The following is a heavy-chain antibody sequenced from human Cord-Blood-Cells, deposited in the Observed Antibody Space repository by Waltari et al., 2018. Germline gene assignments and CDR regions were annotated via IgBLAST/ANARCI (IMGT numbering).Heavy chain of an antibody. V-gene: IGHV4-39*01. CDR2: IHYSGST. CDR1: GGSISSSSSY. CDR3: ARQLWFGELLFDAFDI. J-gene: IGHJ3*02. D-gene: IGHD3-10*01. Sequence: QLQLQESGPGLVKPSETLSLTCTVSGGSISSSSSYWGWIRQPPGKGREWIGSIHYSGSTYYNPALKSRVTSSVDTSKNQFSLKLSSVTAADTAVYYCARQLWFGELLFDAFDIWGQGTMVTVSS.